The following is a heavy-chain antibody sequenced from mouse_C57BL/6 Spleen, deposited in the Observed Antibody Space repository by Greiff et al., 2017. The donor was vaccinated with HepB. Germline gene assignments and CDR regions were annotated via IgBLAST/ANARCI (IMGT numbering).Heavy chain of an antibody. CDR2: ISSGGDYI. CDR1: GFTFSSYA. D-gene: IGHD1-1*01. V-gene: IGHV5-9-1*02. Sequence: EVHLVESGAGLVKPGGSLKLSCAASGFTFSSYAMSWVRQTPEKRLEWVAYISSGGDYIYYADTVKGRFTISRDNARNTLYLQMSSLKSEDTAMYYCTRGDYGSNLFDDWGQGTTLTVSS. J-gene: IGHJ2*01. CDR3: TRGDYGSNLFDD.